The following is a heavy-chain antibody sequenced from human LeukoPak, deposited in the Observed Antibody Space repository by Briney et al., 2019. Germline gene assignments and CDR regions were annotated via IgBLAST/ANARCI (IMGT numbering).Heavy chain of an antibody. CDR2: ISGSGAST. CDR3: ALRSYYDSSAYYYLDY. V-gene: IGHV3-23*01. Sequence: GGSLRLSCAASGFTFSNYGMSWVRQAPGKGLGWVSAISGSGASTYYADSVKGRFTISRDNSKNTLYLQMNSLRAEDTAVYYCALRSYYDSSAYYYLDYWGQGTLVTVS. D-gene: IGHD3-22*01. CDR1: GFTFSNYG. J-gene: IGHJ4*02.